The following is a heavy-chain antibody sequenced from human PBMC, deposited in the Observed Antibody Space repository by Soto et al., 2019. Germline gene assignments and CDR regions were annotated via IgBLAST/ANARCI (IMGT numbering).Heavy chain of an antibody. V-gene: IGHV4-31*03. J-gene: IGHJ4*02. CDR2: IYYSGST. D-gene: IGHD4-17*01. CDR3: ARSRQDDYDPDY. Sequence: QVQLQESGPGLVKPSQTLSLTCTVSGGSISSGGYYWSWIRQHPGKGLEWIGYIYYSGSTYYNPSLQRRLTISVDTSKNPFSLKLSSVTAADTAVYYCARSRQDDYDPDYWGQGTLVTVSS. CDR1: GGSISSGGYY.